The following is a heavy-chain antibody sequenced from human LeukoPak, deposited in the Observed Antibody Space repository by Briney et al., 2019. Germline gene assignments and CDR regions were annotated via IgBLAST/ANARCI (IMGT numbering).Heavy chain of an antibody. Sequence: SETLSLTCTVSGYSISSGYYWGWIRQPPGKGLEWIGSIYHSGSTYYNPSLKSRVTISVDTSKNQFSLKLSSVTAADTAVYYCARVGNDFWSGPHDYWGQGTLVTVSS. V-gene: IGHV4-38-2*02. J-gene: IGHJ4*02. D-gene: IGHD3-3*01. CDR3: ARVGNDFWSGPHDY. CDR2: IYHSGST. CDR1: GYSISSGYY.